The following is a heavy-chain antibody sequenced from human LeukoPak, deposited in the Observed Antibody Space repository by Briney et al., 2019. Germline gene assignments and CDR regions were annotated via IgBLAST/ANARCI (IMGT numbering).Heavy chain of an antibody. Sequence: PGGSLRLSCAASGFTFSSYWMSWVRQAPEKGREGVARINQGGSEKYYVGSVRGRFTISRDNAKNSLYLQMNSLRADDTAVYYCARDVTALDSWGQGTLVTVSS. D-gene: IGHD2-2*01. CDR2: INQGGSEK. V-gene: IGHV3-7*01. CDR3: ARDVTALDS. J-gene: IGHJ4*02. CDR1: GFTFSSYW.